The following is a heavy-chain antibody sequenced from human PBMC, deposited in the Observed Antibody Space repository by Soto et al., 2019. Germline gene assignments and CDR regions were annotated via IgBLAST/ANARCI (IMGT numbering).Heavy chain of an antibody. CDR2: ISAYNGNT. V-gene: IGHV1-18*01. J-gene: IGHJ6*02. D-gene: IGHD3-10*01. CDR1: GYTFTGYG. Sequence: ASVKVSCKASGYTFTGYGIGWVRQAPGQGLEWMGWISAYNGNTNYAQKLQGRVTMTTDTSTSTAYMELRSLRSDDTAVYYCARDRVYGSGSYYSPDYYYYGMDVWGQGTTVTVSS. CDR3: ARDRVYGSGSYYSPDYYYYGMDV.